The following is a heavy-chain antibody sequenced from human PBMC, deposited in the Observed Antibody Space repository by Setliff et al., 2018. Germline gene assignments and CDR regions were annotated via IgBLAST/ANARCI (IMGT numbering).Heavy chain of an antibody. D-gene: IGHD3-10*01. CDR2: IYYSGST. CDR1: GASITSGGFY. Sequence: SETLSLTCSVSGASITSGGFYWTWIRQPPGKGLEWVATIYYSGSTYSNPSLKSRLIISVDAPDNQFSVKLSSVTAADTAVYYCARHKSNGSGSYPSLYMDVWGKGIMVTVSS. J-gene: IGHJ6*03. CDR3: ARHKSNGSGSYPSLYMDV. V-gene: IGHV4-39*01.